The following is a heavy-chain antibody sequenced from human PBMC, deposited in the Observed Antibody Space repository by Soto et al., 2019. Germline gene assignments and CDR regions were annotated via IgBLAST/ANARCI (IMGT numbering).Heavy chain of an antibody. CDR3: ARDFAERRDGYNLFDY. D-gene: IGHD5-12*01. V-gene: IGHV3-30-3*01. Sequence: GGSLRLSCAASGFTFSSYAMHWVRQAPGKGLEWVAVISYDGSNKYYADSVKGRFTISRDNSKNTLYLQMNSLRAEDTAVYYCARDFAERRDGYNLFDYWGQGTLVTVSS. CDR1: GFTFSSYA. J-gene: IGHJ4*02. CDR2: ISYDGSNK.